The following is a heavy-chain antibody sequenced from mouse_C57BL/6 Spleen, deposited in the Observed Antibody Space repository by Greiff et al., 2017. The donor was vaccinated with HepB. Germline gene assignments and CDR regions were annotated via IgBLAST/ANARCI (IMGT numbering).Heavy chain of an antibody. Sequence: VQLQQSGAELVKPGASVKISCKASGYAFSSYWMNWVKQRPGKGLEWIGQIYPGDGDTNYNGKFKGKATLTADKSSSTAYMQLSSLTSEDSAVYFCARSTVGGDFDYWGQGTTLTVSS. V-gene: IGHV1-80*01. CDR1: GYAFSSYW. CDR3: ARSTVGGDFDY. D-gene: IGHD1-1*01. J-gene: IGHJ2*01. CDR2: IYPGDGDT.